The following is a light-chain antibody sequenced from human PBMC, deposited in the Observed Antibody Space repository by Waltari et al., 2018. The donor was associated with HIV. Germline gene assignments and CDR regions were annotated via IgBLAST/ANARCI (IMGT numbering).Light chain of an antibody. J-gene: IGLJ2*01. CDR3: SSYTSSSTYV. CDR1: SRDVGCYNY. V-gene: IGLV2-14*01. Sequence: QSALTQPASVSGSPGQSITISCTGTSRDVGCYNYFSWYQQHPVKAPKLMIYDVSKRPSGVSNRFSGSKSGNTASLTISGLQAEDEADYYCSSYTSSSTYVFGGGTKLTVL. CDR2: DVS.